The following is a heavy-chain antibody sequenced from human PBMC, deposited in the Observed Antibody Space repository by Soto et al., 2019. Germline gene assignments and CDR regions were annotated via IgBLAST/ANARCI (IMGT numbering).Heavy chain of an antibody. CDR2: ISAYDGKT. V-gene: IGHV1-18*01. D-gene: IGHD4-17*01. CDR3: ARRLTTVTTPRYYYYGMDV. CDR1: GYTFNTYG. Sequence: ASVKVSCKTSGYTFNTYGINWVRQAPGQGLELMGWISAYDGKTTYAEKFQGRVTMTRDTSISTAYMELSRLRSDDTAVYYCARRLTTVTTPRYYYYGMDVWGQGTTVTVSS. J-gene: IGHJ6*02.